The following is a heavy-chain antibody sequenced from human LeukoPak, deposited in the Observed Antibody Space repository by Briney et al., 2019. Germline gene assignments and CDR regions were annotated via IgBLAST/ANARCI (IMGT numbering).Heavy chain of an antibody. Sequence: ASVKVSCKVSGYTLSELSMHWVRQAPGKGLEWMGGFDPEDGETIYAQKFQGRVTMTEDTSTSTAYMELRSVRSDDTAVYYCARDLNVLRYFDWLALRGDAFDIWGQGTMVTVSS. CDR3: ARDLNVLRYFDWLALRGDAFDI. D-gene: IGHD3-9*01. CDR2: FDPEDGET. CDR1: GYTLSELS. J-gene: IGHJ3*02. V-gene: IGHV1-24*01.